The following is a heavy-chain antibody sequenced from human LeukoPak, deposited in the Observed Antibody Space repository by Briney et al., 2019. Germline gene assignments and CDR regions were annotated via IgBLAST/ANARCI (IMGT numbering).Heavy chain of an antibody. V-gene: IGHV3-33*01. D-gene: IGHD3-10*01. J-gene: IGHJ4*02. Sequence: PGGSLRLSCAGSGFSFSSYGMHRVRQAPGKGLEWLGYIWYDGSNPDYVDPVKGRFTISRDNSKNTVYLQMNSLRAEDTAVYHCARFVGSDYTGSFDLWGQGTPVTVSS. CDR2: IWYDGSNP. CDR1: GFSFSSYG. CDR3: ARFVGSDYTGSFDL.